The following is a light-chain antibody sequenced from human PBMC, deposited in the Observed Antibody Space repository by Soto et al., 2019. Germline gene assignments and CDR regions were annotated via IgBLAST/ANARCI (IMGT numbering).Light chain of an antibody. CDR3: QSYDSSLSAWV. CDR2: GNN. V-gene: IGLV1-40*01. Sequence: QSVLTQPPSGSGAPGQRVTISCTGSSSNFGAGYDVHWFQQLPGRAPKLLIYGNNNRPSGVPDRFSGSKSGTSASLAIAGLQAEDEADYYCQSYDSSLSAWVFGGGTKLTLL. J-gene: IGLJ3*02. CDR1: SSNFGAGYD.